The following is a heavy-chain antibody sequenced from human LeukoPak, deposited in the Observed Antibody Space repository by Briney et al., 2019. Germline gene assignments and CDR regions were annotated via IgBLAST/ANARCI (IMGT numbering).Heavy chain of an antibody. D-gene: IGHD4-11*01. V-gene: IGHV3-23*01. CDR1: GFTFSSYG. CDR3: AKVSDYSSD. CDR2: ISGSGGGT. J-gene: IGHJ4*02. Sequence: GGSLRLSCAASGFTFSSYGMSWVRQAPGKGLEWVSEISGSGGGTYYADSVKGRFTISRDNSKNTLYLQMNSLRAEDTAVYYCAKVSDYSSDRGQGTLVTVSS.